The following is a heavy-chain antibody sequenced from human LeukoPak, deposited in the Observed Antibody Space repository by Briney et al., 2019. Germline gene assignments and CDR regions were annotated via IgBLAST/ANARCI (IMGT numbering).Heavy chain of an antibody. CDR3: ARYGRVSTTPDY. CDR1: GYTFTRLG. Sequence: GASEKLSRDSSGYTFTRLGIHWVRHAPGQALVGMGCIATYTGNRQFTQKFQGTDTLTTDTYTRTVSIAQRGQTSHDTRVYFCARYGRVSTTPDYWGQGTLVTVSS. D-gene: IGHD2/OR15-2a*01. J-gene: IGHJ4*01. CDR2: IATYTGNR. V-gene: IGHV1-18*01.